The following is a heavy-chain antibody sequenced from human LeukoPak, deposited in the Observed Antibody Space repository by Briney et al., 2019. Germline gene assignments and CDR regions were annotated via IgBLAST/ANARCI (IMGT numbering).Heavy chain of an antibody. CDR2: INHSGST. Sequence: SETLSLTCVVYGGSFSGYYWSWIRQPPGKGLEWIGEINHSGSTNYNPSLKSRVTISVDTSKNQFSLKLSSVTAADTAVYYCARSGASCHYYFGYWGQGTLVTVSS. D-gene: IGHD2-2*01. CDR3: ARSGASCHYYFGY. J-gene: IGHJ4*02. V-gene: IGHV4-34*01. CDR1: GGSFSGYY.